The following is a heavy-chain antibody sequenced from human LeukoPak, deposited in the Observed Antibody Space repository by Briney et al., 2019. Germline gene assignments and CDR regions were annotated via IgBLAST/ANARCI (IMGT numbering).Heavy chain of an antibody. D-gene: IGHD6-13*01. Sequence: GGSLRLSCAASGFTFSSYGMHWVRQAPGKGLEWVAFIRYDGSNKYYADSVKGRFTISRDNSKNTLYLQMNSLRAEDTAVYYCAKDAPPLAAAPWRRGAFDIWGQGTMVTASS. CDR3: AKDAPPLAAAPWRRGAFDI. CDR1: GFTFSSYG. CDR2: IRYDGSNK. J-gene: IGHJ3*02. V-gene: IGHV3-30*02.